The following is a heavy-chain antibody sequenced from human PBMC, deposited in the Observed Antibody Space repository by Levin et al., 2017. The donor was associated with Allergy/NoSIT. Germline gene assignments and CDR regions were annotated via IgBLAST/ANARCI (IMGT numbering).Heavy chain of an antibody. D-gene: IGHD3-22*01. Sequence: ASVKVSCKASGYTFTSYGISWVRQAPGQGLEWMGWISAYNGNTNYAQKLQGRVTMTTDTSTSTAYMELRSLRSDDTAVYYCASGTYYYDSSGRHSPLDYWGQGTLVTVSS. V-gene: IGHV1-18*01. CDR3: ASGTYYYDSSGRHSPLDY. CDR2: ISAYNGNT. CDR1: GYTFTSYG. J-gene: IGHJ4*02.